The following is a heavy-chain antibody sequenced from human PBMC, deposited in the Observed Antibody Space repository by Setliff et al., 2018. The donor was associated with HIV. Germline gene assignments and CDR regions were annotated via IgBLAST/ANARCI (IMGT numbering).Heavy chain of an antibody. CDR3: AAMVVNYYYMDV. Sequence: AASVKVSCKASGYSFTNYALNWVRQAPGQGLEWMGWINTNTGNPMYAQGYTGRCVFSLDTSVSTAFLQISSLKAEDTDVYYCAAMVVNYYYMDVWGKGTTVT. D-gene: IGHD3-22*01. CDR1: GYSFTNYA. V-gene: IGHV7-4-1*02. CDR2: INTNTGNP. J-gene: IGHJ6*03.